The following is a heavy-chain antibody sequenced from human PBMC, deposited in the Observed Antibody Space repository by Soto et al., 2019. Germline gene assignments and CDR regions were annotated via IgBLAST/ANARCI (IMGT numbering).Heavy chain of an antibody. Sequence: QLQLQESGPGLVKASETLSLTCTVSGGSISSSSYYYWAWIRQPPGKGLKWIGSINYSGSTYYNPSLKSQVTISVDTSKNQFSLKLSYVTAADTAVYYCARRDELGFDYWGQGTLVTVSS. J-gene: IGHJ4*02. V-gene: IGHV4-39*01. CDR3: ARRDELGFDY. CDR1: GGSISSSSYYY. D-gene: IGHD7-27*01. CDR2: INYSGST.